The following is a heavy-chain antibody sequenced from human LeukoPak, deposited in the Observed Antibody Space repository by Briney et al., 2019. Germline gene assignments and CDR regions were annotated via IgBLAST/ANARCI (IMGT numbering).Heavy chain of an antibody. CDR3: VLSPPDYGDVAFDI. CDR2: IYYSGST. J-gene: IGHJ3*02. Sequence: SETLSLTCTVSGGSISSSSYYWGWIRQPPGKGLEWIGRIYYSGSTYYNPSLKSRVTISVDTSKNQFSLKLSSVTAADTAVYYCVLSPPDYGDVAFDIWGQGTMVTVSS. D-gene: IGHD4-17*01. CDR1: GGSISSSSYY. V-gene: IGHV4-39*01.